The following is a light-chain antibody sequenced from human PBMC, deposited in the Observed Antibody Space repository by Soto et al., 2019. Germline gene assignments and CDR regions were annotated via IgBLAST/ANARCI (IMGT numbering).Light chain of an antibody. Sequence: QSVLTQPASVSGSPGQSITISCTGTSSDVGGYNYVSWYQQHPGKAPKLMIYEVSNRPSGVSNRFSGSKSGNTASLIISGLQAKDDVDYCCCSYTSSTILEVSGLGPKGTV. CDR3: CSYTSSTILEV. CDR2: EVS. V-gene: IGLV2-14*01. J-gene: IGLJ1*01. CDR1: SSDVGGYNY.